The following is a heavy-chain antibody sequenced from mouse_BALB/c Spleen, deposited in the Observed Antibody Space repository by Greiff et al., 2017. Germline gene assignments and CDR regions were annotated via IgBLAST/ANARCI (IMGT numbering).Heavy chain of an antibody. Sequence: EVKLMESGGGLVKPGGSLKLSCAASGFAFSSYDMSWVRQTPEKRLEWVAYISSGGGSTYYPDTVKGRFTISRDNAKNTLYLQMSSLKSEDTAMYYCASHYYGSSYAMDYWGQGTSVTVSS. D-gene: IGHD1-1*01. CDR2: ISSGGGST. V-gene: IGHV5-12-1*01. CDR1: GFAFSSYD. CDR3: ASHYYGSSYAMDY. J-gene: IGHJ4*01.